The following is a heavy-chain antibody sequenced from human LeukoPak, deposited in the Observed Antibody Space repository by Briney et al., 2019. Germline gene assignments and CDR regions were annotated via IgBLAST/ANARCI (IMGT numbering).Heavy chain of an antibody. CDR2: IYTSGST. CDR1: GVSISSYY. CDR3: ARDRYYDSSGSRGLFDWFDP. Sequence: SETLSLTCTVSGVSISSYYWSWIRQPAGKGLEWIGRIYTSGSTNYNPSLKSRVTMSVDTSKNQFSLKLSSVTAADTAVYYCARDRYYDSSGSRGLFDWFDPWGQGTLVTVSS. D-gene: IGHD3-22*01. V-gene: IGHV4-4*07. J-gene: IGHJ5*02.